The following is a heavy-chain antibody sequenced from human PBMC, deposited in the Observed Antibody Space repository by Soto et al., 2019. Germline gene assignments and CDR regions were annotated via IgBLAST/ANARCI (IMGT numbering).Heavy chain of an antibody. CDR1: GFTFSSYG. J-gene: IGHJ4*02. D-gene: IGHD6-13*01. CDR2: IWYDGSNK. CDR3: ARVGSSWSFDY. Sequence: QAQLVESGGGVVQPGRTLRLSCAASGFTFSSYGMHWVRQAPGKGLEWVAIIWYDGSNKYYADSVKGRFTISRDSSKNTLYLQMNSLRAEDTAVYYCARVGSSWSFDYWGQGTLDTVS. V-gene: IGHV3-33*01.